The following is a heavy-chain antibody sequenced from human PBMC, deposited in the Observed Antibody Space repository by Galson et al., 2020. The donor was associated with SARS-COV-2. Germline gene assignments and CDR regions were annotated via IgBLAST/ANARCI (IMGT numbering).Heavy chain of an antibody. CDR3: AGITVQWELLGHYYCCGMDV. CDR2: IDWDDDK. V-gene: IGHV2-70*01. J-gene: IGHJ6*02. D-gene: IGHD1-26*01. Sequence: SGPTLVKPTQTLTLTCTFSGFSLRTTQMCVSWIRQPPGKALEWLALIDWDDDKYYSTSLKTRLTISKDTSKNQVVLTMTNMDPVDTATYYCAGITVQWELLGHYYCCGMDVWGQGTTVTVSS. CDR1: GFSLRTTQMC.